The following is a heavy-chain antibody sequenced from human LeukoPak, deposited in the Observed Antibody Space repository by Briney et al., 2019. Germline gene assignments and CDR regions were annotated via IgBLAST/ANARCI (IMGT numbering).Heavy chain of an antibody. J-gene: IGHJ4*02. D-gene: IGHD3-22*01. CDR1: GGTFSSYT. CDR2: IIPILGIA. V-gene: IGHV1-69*02. Sequence: GASVKVSCKASGGTFSSYTISWVRQAPGQGLEWMGRIIPILGIANYAQKFQGRVTMTRDTSTSTAYMELSRLRSDDTAVYYCACRGYYYDSSGYYFDYWGQGTLVTVSS. CDR3: ACRGYYYDSSGYYFDY.